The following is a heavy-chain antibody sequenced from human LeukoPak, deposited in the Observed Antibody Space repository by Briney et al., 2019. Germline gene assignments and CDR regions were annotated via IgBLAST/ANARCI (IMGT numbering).Heavy chain of an antibody. V-gene: IGHV4-34*01. CDR2: INHSGST. Sequence: SETLSLTCAVYGASFSGYYWSWIRQPPGKGLEWIGEINHSGSTNYNPSLKSRVTISVDTSKNQFSLKLSSVTAADTAVYYCAGSRGYSYGYNNWGQGTLVTVSS. D-gene: IGHD5-18*01. CDR3: AGSRGYSYGYNN. CDR1: GASFSGYY. J-gene: IGHJ4*02.